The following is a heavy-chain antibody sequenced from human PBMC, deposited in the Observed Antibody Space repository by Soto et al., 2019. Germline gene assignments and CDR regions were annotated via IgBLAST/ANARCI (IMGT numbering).Heavy chain of an antibody. CDR2: IYNSATI. V-gene: IGHV4-59*01. Sequence: WTWLRQPPGKGLEWIGYIYNSATIKYNPSLRGRVTMSGDTSKNKFSLRLTFVTAADTAVYYCARGRFDYIWGSPAPYLDYWGQGALVTVSS. CDR3: ARGRFDYIWGSPAPYLDY. D-gene: IGHD3-16*01. J-gene: IGHJ4*02.